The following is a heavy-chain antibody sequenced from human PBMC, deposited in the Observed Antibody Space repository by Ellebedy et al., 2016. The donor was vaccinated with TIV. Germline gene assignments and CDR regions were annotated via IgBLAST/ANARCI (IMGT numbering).Heavy chain of an antibody. CDR3: ARSHLSIVVVPAAIPVDHMDV. J-gene: IGHJ6*02. V-gene: IGHV1-69*13. Sequence: ASVKVSCKASGGTFSSYAISWVRQAPGQGLEWMGGIIPIFGTANYAQKFQGRVTITADESTSTAYMELSSLRSEDTAVYYCARSHLSIVVVPAAIPVDHMDVWGQGTTVTVSS. D-gene: IGHD2-2*01. CDR2: IIPIFGTA. CDR1: GGTFSSYA.